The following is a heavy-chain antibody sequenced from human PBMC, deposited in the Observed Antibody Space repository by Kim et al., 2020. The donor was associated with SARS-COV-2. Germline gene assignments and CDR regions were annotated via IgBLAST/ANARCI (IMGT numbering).Heavy chain of an antibody. D-gene: IGHD1-1*01. CDR1: GFTFSSYA. Sequence: GGSLRLSCAASGFTFSSYAMHWVRQAPGKGLEWVAVISYDGSNKYYADSVKGRFTISRDNSKNTLYLQMNSLRAEDTAVYYCAREETGYGMDVWGQGTTVTGSS. J-gene: IGHJ6*02. V-gene: IGHV3-30-3*01. CDR3: AREETGYGMDV. CDR2: ISYDGSNK.